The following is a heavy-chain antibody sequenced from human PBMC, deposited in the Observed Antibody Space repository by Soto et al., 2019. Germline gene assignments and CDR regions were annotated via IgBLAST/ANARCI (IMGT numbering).Heavy chain of an antibody. J-gene: IGHJ6*02. CDR3: ARDFGSGSRYGIDV. CDR2: VYYSGSN. Sequence: SETLSLTCTVSGGSISRNNYYWGWIRQPPGKGLEWIGSVYYSGSNYYNPSLRRRVTISVDTSKKQFSLRLSAVTAADTAVYYCARDFGSGSRYGIDVWGQGTMVT. V-gene: IGHV4-39*01. D-gene: IGHD3-10*01. CDR1: GGSISRNNYY.